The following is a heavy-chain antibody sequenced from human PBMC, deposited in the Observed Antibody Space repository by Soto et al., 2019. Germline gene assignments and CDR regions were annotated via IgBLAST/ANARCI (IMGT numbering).Heavy chain of an antibody. D-gene: IGHD1-7*01. CDR1: GFTFSSYG. V-gene: IGHV3-33*01. Sequence: GGSLRLSCAASGFTFSSYGMHWVRQAPGKGLEWVAVIWYDGSNKYYADSVKGRFTISRDISKNTLYLQMNSLRAEDTAVYYCARDSNWNSEGIDYWGQGTLVTVSS. CDR3: ARDSNWNSEGIDY. J-gene: IGHJ4*02. CDR2: IWYDGSNK.